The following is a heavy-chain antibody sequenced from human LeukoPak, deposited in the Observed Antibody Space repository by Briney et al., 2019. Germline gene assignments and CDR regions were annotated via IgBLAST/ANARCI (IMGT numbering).Heavy chain of an antibody. CDR1: GYTFTSHG. CDR3: ARDYYDFWSGYMY. V-gene: IGHV1-69*05. J-gene: IGHJ4*02. D-gene: IGHD3-3*01. Sequence: GASVKVSCKASGYTFTSHGISWVRQAPGQGLEWMGRIIPIFGTANYAQKFQGRVTITTDESTSTAYMELSSLRSEDTAVYYCARDYYDFWSGYMYWGQGTLVTVSS. CDR2: IIPIFGTA.